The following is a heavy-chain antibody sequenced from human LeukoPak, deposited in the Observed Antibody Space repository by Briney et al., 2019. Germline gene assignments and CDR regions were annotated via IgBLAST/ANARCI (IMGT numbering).Heavy chain of an antibody. CDR1: GFTFSSYA. V-gene: IGHV3-23*01. Sequence: GGSLRLSCAASGFTFSSYAMSWVRQAPGKGLEWVSAISGSGGSTYYADSVKGRFTISRDNSKNTLYLQMNSLVAECTAVYYCAKGRQGGVLCFDPWGQGTLVTVSS. CDR3: AKGRQGGVLCFDP. J-gene: IGHJ5*02. CDR2: ISGSGGST. D-gene: IGHD1-1*01.